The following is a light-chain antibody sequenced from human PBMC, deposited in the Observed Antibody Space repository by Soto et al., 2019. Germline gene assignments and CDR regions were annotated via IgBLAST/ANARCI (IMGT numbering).Light chain of an antibody. CDR2: EVS. V-gene: IGLV2-23*02. CDR3: SSYAGSSTFYV. Sequence: QSALTQPASVSGSPGQSITISCTGTSSDIGGYKYVSWYQQHPDKAPKLMIYEVSNRPSGVPNRFSGSKSGNTASLTISGLQAEDEADYYCSSYAGSSTFYVFGTGTKV. J-gene: IGLJ1*01. CDR1: SSDIGGYKY.